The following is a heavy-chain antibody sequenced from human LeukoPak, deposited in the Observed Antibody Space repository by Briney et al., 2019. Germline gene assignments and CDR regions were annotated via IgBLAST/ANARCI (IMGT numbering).Heavy chain of an antibody. Sequence: GSSVKVSFKASGYTFTSYPMHSVRQAPGQRREWMGWINAGNGNTKYSKKFQDRIHITRDTSASTVYMELSSLRYEVTAVYYCARDKGYGEYKYYYGMDVWGKGTTVTVSS. J-gene: IGHJ6*04. CDR1: GYTFTSYP. D-gene: IGHD4-17*01. CDR3: ARDKGYGEYKYYYGMDV. CDR2: INAGNGNT. V-gene: IGHV1-3*01.